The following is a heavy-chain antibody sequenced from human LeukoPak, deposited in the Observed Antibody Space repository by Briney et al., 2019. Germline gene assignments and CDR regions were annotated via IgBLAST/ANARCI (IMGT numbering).Heavy chain of an antibody. CDR1: GGTFSSYA. J-gene: IGHJ4*02. CDR3: ARVPAPYGDYAVYFDY. Sequence: ASVKVSCKASGGTFSSYAISWVRQAPGQGLEWMGGIIPIFGTANYAQKSQGRVTITADESTSTAYMELSSLRSEDKAVYYCARVPAPYGDYAVYFDYWGQGTLVTVSS. CDR2: IIPIFGTA. V-gene: IGHV1-69*13. D-gene: IGHD4-17*01.